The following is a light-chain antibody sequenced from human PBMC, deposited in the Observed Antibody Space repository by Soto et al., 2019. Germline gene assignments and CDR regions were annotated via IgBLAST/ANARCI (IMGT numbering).Light chain of an antibody. V-gene: IGKV1-39*01. Sequence: EIQMTQSPSSLSASLGDRVTITCRASQSISSYLNWYQQKPGKAPKLLIYAASTLQSGVPSRFSGSGSGTDFTLTISCLQSEDFATYYCQQYYSYPRTFGQGTKVDIK. CDR3: QQYYSYPRT. J-gene: IGKJ1*01. CDR2: AAS. CDR1: QSISSY.